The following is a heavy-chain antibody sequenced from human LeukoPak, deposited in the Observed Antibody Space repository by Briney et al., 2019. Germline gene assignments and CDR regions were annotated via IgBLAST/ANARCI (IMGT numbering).Heavy chain of an antibody. V-gene: IGHV3-11*01. J-gene: IGHJ4*02. D-gene: IGHD3-9*01. CDR3: ASDRYYDILTGTATPDY. CDR2: ISSSGSTI. Sequence: GSLRLSCAASGFTFSDYYMSWIRQAPGKGLEWVSYISSSGSTIYYADSVKGRFTISRDNAKNSLYLQMNSLRAEDTAVYYCASDRYYDILTGTATPDYWGQGTLVTVSS. CDR1: GFTFSDYY.